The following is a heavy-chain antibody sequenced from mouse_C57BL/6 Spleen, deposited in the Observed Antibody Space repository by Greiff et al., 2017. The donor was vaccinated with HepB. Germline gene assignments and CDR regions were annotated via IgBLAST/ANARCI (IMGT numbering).Heavy chain of an antibody. V-gene: IGHV1-55*01. J-gene: IGHJ4*01. Sequence: QVQLQQPGAELVKPGASVKMSCKASGYTFTSYWITWVKQRPGQGLEWIGDIYPGSGSTNYNEKFKSKATLTVDTSSSTAYMQLSSLTSEDSAVYYCARDSNTNYYAMDYWGQGTSVTVSS. CDR2: IYPGSGST. D-gene: IGHD2-5*01. CDR3: ARDSNTNYYAMDY. CDR1: GYTFTSYW.